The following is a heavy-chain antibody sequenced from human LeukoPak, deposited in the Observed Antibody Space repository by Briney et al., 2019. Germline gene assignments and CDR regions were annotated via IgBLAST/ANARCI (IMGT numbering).Heavy chain of an antibody. J-gene: IGHJ4*02. Sequence: ASVKVSCKASGYTLTGYYMHWVRQAPGQGLEWMGWINPNTGGTDYTQKFQGRVTMTRDTSISTAYMELSRLRSDDAAVYYRAVKMGYCSSSRCLTGFDYWGQGTLVTVSS. CDR3: AVKMGYCSSSRCLTGFDY. CDR2: INPNTGGT. D-gene: IGHD2-2*01. V-gene: IGHV1-2*02. CDR1: GYTLTGYY.